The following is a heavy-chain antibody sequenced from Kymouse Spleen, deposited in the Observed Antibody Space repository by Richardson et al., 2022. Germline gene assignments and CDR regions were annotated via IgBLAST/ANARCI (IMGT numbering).Heavy chain of an antibody. CDR1: GGSFSGYY. CDR2: INHSGST. J-gene: IGHJ5*02. CDR3: ARCITMVRGVPNWFDP. V-gene: IGHV4-34*01. D-gene: IGHD3-10*01. Sequence: QVQLQQWGAGLLKPSETLSLTCAVYGGSFSGYYWSWIRQPPGKGLEWIGEINHSGSTNYNPSLKSRVTISVDTSKNQFSLKLSSVTAADTAVYYCARCITMVRGVPNWFDPWGQGTLVTVSS.